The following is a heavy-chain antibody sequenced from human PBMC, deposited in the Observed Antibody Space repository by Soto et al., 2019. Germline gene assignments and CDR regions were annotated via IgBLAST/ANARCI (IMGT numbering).Heavy chain of an antibody. V-gene: IGHV3-15*07. CDR1: GFTFSNAW. CDR3: TTVDPVGVPAAIPENEHDCYYYYGMDV. Sequence: EVQLVESGGGLVKPGGSLRLSCAASGFTFSNAWMNWVRQAPGKGLEWVGRIKSKTDGGTTDYAAPVKGRFTISRDDSKSTRYLQINSLKTEGTDVYYCTTVDPVGVPAAIPENEHDCYYYYGMDVWGQGTTVTVSS. CDR2: IKSKTDGGTT. D-gene: IGHD2-2*01. J-gene: IGHJ6*02.